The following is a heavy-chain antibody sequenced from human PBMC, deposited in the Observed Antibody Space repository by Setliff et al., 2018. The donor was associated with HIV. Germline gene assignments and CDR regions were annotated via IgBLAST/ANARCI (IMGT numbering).Heavy chain of an antibody. CDR2: IYSTGSI. D-gene: IGHD3-10*01. Sequence: SETLSLTCTVSGGSISSYYWSWIRQPAGKGLEWIGRIYSTGSINYNPSLRSGVTMSVDRSKNSFSLEVTSVTAADTAIYYCARDFGTFHAFDMWGQGTVVT. J-gene: IGHJ3*02. CDR1: GGSISSYY. CDR3: ARDFGTFHAFDM. V-gene: IGHV4-4*07.